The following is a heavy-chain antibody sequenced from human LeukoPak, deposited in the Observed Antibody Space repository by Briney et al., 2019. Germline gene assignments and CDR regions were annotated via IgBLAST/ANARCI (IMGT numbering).Heavy chain of an antibody. CDR1: GFTFSDYY. V-gene: IGHV3-11*04. CDR3: ARDPGPAYYYYYMDV. CDR2: ISSSSSTI. Sequence: GGSLRLSCAASGFTFSDYYMSWIRQAPGKGLEWVSYISSSSSTIYYADSVKGRFTISRDNAKNSLYLQMNSLRAEDTAVYYCARDPGPAYYYYYMDVWGKGTTVTVSS. D-gene: IGHD3-10*01. J-gene: IGHJ6*03.